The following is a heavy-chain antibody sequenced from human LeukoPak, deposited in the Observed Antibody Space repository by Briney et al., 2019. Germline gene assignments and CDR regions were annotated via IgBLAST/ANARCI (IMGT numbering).Heavy chain of an antibody. CDR1: GDSISGYY. V-gene: IGHV4-59*01. J-gene: IGHJ4*02. D-gene: IGHD4-11*01. CDR3: ARLRGNYFPDY. CDR2: IYYSGST. Sequence: SETLSLTCTVSGDSISGYYWTWIRQPPGKGLEWIGYIYYSGSTNYNPSLKSRLTISVDTSKNQFSLKLSSVTAADTAVFYCARLRGNYFPDYWGQGTLATVSS.